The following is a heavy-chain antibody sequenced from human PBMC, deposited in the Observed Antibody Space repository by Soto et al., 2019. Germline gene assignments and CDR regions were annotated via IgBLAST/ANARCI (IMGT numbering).Heavy chain of an antibody. D-gene: IGHD3-22*01. V-gene: IGHV5-10-1*01. CDR2: IDPRDSET. CDR3: ARREYSYSRGSFDY. Sequence: GESLKISCDGSGYNFTNFWIHWVRQLPGKGLEWMGGIDPRDSETNYSPSFQGHVTISTAKSVTTAYLQWSSLKASDTALYYCARREYSYSRGSFDYWGHGTLVTVSS. CDR1: GYNFTNFW. J-gene: IGHJ4*01.